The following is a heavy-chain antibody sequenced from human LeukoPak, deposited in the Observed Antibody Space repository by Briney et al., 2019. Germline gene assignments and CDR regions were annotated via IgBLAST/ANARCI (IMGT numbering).Heavy chain of an antibody. CDR1: GYSISSGYY. CDR2: IYHSGST. V-gene: IGHV4-38-2*02. D-gene: IGHD3-22*01. Sequence: SETLSLTCAVSGYSISSGYYWGWIRQPPGKGLEWIGSIYHSGSTYYNPSLKSRVTISVDTSKNQFSLKLSSVTAADTAVYYCAREDRSGCYSGPGFPDYWGQGTLVTVSS. CDR3: AREDRSGCYSGPGFPDY. J-gene: IGHJ4*02.